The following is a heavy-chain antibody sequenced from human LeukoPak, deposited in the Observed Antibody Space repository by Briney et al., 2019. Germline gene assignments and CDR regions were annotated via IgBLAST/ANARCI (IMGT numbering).Heavy chain of an antibody. CDR3: ARDRSCSSTSCYFDP. V-gene: IGHV1-18*01. CDR2: ISGYNGNT. J-gene: IGHJ5*02. D-gene: IGHD2-2*01. CDR1: GYTFSRSD. Sequence: GASVKVSCKASGYTFSRSDISWVRQAPGQGLEWMGWISGYNGNTNYAQKFQGRVTMTTDTSTNTAYMELRNLRSDDTAVYYCARDRSCSSTSCYFDPWGQGTPVTVSS.